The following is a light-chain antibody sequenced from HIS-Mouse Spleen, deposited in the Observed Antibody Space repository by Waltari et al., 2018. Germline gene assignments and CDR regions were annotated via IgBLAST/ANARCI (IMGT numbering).Light chain of an antibody. J-gene: IGLJ3*02. Sequence: QSALTQPASVSGSPGQSITISCTGTSSDVGSYNLVSWYQQHPGKAPKLMSYEGSKRPSGVSNRFSGSKSGNTDSLTISGLQAEDEADYYCCSYAGSSTWVFGGGTKLTVL. V-gene: IGLV2-23*01. CDR2: EGS. CDR3: CSYAGSSTWV. CDR1: SSDVGSYNL.